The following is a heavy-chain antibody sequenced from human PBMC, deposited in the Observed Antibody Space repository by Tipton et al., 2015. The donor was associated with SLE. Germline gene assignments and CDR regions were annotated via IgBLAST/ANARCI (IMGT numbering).Heavy chain of an antibody. Sequence: TLSLTCTVSGGSISSHYWSWIRQPPGKGLEWIGYISYSETTNYTPSLKSRVTISVDTSKNQFSLKLRSVTAAATAVYYCAGAWQGYCSGGTCYVLDYWGQGTLVTVSS. D-gene: IGHD2-15*01. CDR1: GGSISSHY. CDR3: AGAWQGYCSGGTCYVLDY. J-gene: IGHJ4*02. CDR2: ISYSETT. V-gene: IGHV4-59*11.